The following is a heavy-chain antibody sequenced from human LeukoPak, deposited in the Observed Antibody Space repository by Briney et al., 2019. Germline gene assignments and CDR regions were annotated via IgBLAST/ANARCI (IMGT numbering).Heavy chain of an antibody. Sequence: GGSLRLSCAASGFTFDDYAMHWVRQAPGKGLEWVSLISWDGGSTYYAGSVKGRFTISRDNSKNSLYLQMNSLRAEDTALYYCAKDRQQLVRYYYYMDVWGKGTTVTVSS. CDR1: GFTFDDYA. CDR2: ISWDGGST. CDR3: AKDRQQLVRYYYYMDV. V-gene: IGHV3-43D*04. D-gene: IGHD6-13*01. J-gene: IGHJ6*03.